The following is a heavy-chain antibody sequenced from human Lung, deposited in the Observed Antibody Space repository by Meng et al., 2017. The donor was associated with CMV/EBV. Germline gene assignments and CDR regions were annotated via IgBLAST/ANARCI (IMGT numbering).Heavy chain of an antibody. V-gene: IGHV1-18*01. D-gene: IGHD1-26*01. CDR1: GFTFTTYF. CDR2: ISAYNGNT. CDR3: ARVEVGITSGDY. J-gene: IGHJ4*02. Sequence: VQLVQSGAEVKKPGASLKLSCETSGFTFTTYFMHWLRQAPGQGLEWMGWISAYNGNTNYAQTLQGRVTMTTDTSTSTAYMELRSLRSDDTAVYYCARVEVGITSGDYWGQGTLVTVSS.